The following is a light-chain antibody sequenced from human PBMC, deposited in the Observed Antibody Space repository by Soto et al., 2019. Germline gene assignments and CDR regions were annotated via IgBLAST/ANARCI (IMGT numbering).Light chain of an antibody. CDR1: SGHSSYA. CDR2: LNSDGSH. Sequence: QLVLTQSPSASASLGASVKLTRTLSSGHSSYAIAWHQQQPEKGPRYLMKLNSDGSHSKGDGIPDRFSGSSSGAERYLTISSLQSEDEADYYCQTWGTGLLVFGGGTKLTVL. J-gene: IGLJ3*02. CDR3: QTWGTGLLV. V-gene: IGLV4-69*01.